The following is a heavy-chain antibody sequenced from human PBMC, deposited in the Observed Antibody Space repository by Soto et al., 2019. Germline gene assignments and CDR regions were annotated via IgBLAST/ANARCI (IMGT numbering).Heavy chain of an antibody. Sequence: ASVKVSCKASGYTFTSYAMHWVRQAPGQRLEWMGWINAGNGNTKYSQKFQGRVTITRDASASTAYMELSSLRSEDTAVYYCAREVQLERLGVFDPWGQGTLVTVSS. CDR1: GYTFTSYA. J-gene: IGHJ5*02. CDR2: INAGNGNT. V-gene: IGHV1-3*01. D-gene: IGHD1-1*01. CDR3: AREVQLERLGVFDP.